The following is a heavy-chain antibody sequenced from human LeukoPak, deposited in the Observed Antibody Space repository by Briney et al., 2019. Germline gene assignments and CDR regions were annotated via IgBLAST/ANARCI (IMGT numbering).Heavy chain of an antibody. Sequence: GGSLRLSCAASGFTFSSYGMHWVRQAPGKGLEWVAFIRYDGSNKYYADSVKGRFTISRDNSKNTLYLQMNSLRAEDTAVYYCAKDLIAVAAPTGDYWGQGTLVTVSS. CDR2: IRYDGSNK. CDR1: GFTFSSYG. D-gene: IGHD6-19*01. V-gene: IGHV3-30*02. CDR3: AKDLIAVAAPTGDY. J-gene: IGHJ4*02.